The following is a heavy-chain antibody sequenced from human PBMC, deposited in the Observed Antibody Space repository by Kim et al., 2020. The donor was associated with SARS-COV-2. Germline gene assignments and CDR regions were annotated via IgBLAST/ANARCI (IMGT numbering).Heavy chain of an antibody. CDR3: VKGINYRYGLDA. J-gene: IGHJ6*02. CDR1: GFVFSAFS. V-gene: IGHV3-64D*06. D-gene: IGHD3-16*02. CDR2: IASKGMEA. Sequence: GGSLRLSCSGSGFVFSAFSIHWVRQAPGKGLEYLSAIASKGMEADYTDSIKDRFTISRDKSKNLVFLQLTDVRPEDWAVYYCVKGINYRYGLDAWGQGTPVIVS.